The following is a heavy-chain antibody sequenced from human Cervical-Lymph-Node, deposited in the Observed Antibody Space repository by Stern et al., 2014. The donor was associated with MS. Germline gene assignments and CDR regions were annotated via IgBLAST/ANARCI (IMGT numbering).Heavy chain of an antibody. CDR3: ARQTTAWASDV. Sequence: VQMGQSGAELIRPGESLKISCKGSGFKFSIYWIAWVRQMPGKGLEWMGIIYPGDSETRYSQSFQGQVTMSADKSPSTAYLQWSSLNASDTAMYFCARQTTAWASDVWGQGTLVTVSS. D-gene: IGHD1-14*01. CDR2: IYPGDSET. CDR1: GFKFSIYW. J-gene: IGHJ4*02. V-gene: IGHV5-51*01.